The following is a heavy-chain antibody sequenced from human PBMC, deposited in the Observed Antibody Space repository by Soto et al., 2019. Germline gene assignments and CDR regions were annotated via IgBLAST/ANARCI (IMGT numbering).Heavy chain of an antibody. CDR2: TYYRSEWCK. CDR1: GGSVSSNSAA. D-gene: IGHD6-19*01. CDR3: ARDSSWGRPDY. V-gene: IGHV6-1*01. J-gene: IGHJ4*02. Sequence: QVQLQQSGPGLVKPSQTLSVTCAISGGSVSSNSAAWKWIRQSPSRGLGGLGGTYYRSEWCKDYPVSLISRITIHPDTSNNQFYLQLNAVTPEDTAVYYCARDSSWGRPDYWGQGTLLTVSS.